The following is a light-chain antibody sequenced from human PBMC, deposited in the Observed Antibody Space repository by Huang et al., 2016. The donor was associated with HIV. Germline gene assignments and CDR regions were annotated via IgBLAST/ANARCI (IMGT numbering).Light chain of an antibody. V-gene: IGKV2-28*01. J-gene: IGKJ3*01. Sequence: DIILTQSPLSLSVTPGEPASIPCRSSQSLLHSYGYNFLQWYVQKPGQSPQLLISLGSDRASGVPDRFTGSGSGTDFTLEISNVEAEDVGIYYCMQSLQTPYTFGPGTKVDF. CDR1: QSLLHSYGYNF. CDR2: LGS. CDR3: MQSLQTPYT.